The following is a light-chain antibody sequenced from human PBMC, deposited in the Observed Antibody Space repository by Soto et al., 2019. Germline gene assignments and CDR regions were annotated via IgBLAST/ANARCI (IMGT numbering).Light chain of an antibody. Sequence: DVHMTQSPSSLSASVGDRFTITCRASQSISSYLNWYQQKPGKAPKLLIYAASSLQSGVPSRFSGSGSGTDFTLTISSLQPEDFETYYCQQSYSNPWTFGQGTKVDIK. CDR2: AAS. CDR1: QSISSY. V-gene: IGKV1-39*01. CDR3: QQSYSNPWT. J-gene: IGKJ1*01.